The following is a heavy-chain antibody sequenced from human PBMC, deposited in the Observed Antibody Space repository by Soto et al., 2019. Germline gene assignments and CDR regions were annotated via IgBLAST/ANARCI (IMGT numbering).Heavy chain of an antibody. J-gene: IGHJ4*02. V-gene: IGHV4-31*03. D-gene: IGHD2-15*01. CDR2: IYYSGST. Sequence: NPSETLSLTCTVSGGSISSGGYYWSWIRQHPGKGLEWIGYIYYSGSTYYNPSLKSRVTIPVDTSKNQFSLKLSSVTAADTAVYYCARGIGPIPTFDYWGQGTLVTVSS. CDR3: ARGIGPIPTFDY. CDR1: GGSISSGGYY.